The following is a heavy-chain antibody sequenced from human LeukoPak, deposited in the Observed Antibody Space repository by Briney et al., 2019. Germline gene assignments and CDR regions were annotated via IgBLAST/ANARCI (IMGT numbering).Heavy chain of an antibody. CDR1: GGTFSSYA. D-gene: IGHD3-22*01. Sequence: ASVKVSCKASGGTFSSYAISWVRQAPGQGLEWMGRIIPIFGTANYAQKFQGRVTITTDESTSTAYMELSSLRSEDTAVYYCARGGAPDTMIVVVTNWYFDLWGRGTLVTVSS. CDR3: ARGGAPDTMIVVVTNWYFDL. J-gene: IGHJ2*01. CDR2: IIPIFGTA. V-gene: IGHV1-69*05.